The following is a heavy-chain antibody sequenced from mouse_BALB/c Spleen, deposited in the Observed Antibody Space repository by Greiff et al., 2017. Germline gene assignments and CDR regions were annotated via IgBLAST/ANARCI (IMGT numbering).Heavy chain of an antibody. V-gene: IGHV1-9*01. CDR1: GYTFSSYW. J-gene: IGHJ3*01. Sequence: VKLVESGAELMKPGASVKISCKATGYTFSSYWIEWVKQRPGHGLEWIGEILPGSGSTNYNEKFKGKATFTADTSSNTAYMQLSSLTSEDSAVYYCARAGRGFAYWGQGTLVTVSA. CDR3: ARAGRGFAY. CDR2: ILPGSGST. D-gene: IGHD3-3*01.